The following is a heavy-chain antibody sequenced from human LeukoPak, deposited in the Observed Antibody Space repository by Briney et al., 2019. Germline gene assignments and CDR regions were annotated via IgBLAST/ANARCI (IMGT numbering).Heavy chain of an antibody. V-gene: IGHV1-69*05. D-gene: IGHD4-23*01. CDR3: ARDTHDGGEVDY. CDR2: IIPIFGTA. J-gene: IGHJ4*02. Sequence: ASVKVSCKASGGTFSSYAISWVRQAPGQGLEWMGRIIPIFGTANYAQKFQGRVTITTDESTSTAYMELSSLRSEDTAVYYCARDTHDGGEVDYWGQGTLVTVSS. CDR1: GGTFSSYA.